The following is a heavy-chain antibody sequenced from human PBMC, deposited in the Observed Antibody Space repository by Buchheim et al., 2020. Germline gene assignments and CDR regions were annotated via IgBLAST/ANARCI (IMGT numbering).Heavy chain of an antibody. CDR3: ARDNSDWSSDY. V-gene: IGHV1-46*01. J-gene: IGHJ4*02. Sequence: QVQLVQSGAEVTKPGASVKASCKASGYTFTNYHMHWVRQAPGQGLEWMAIINPSSGRTRYAQKFQGRVTVTRDTSTSTVDMELSSVSSEDTAVYNCARDNSDWSSDYWGPG. CDR2: INPSSGRT. D-gene: IGHD6-19*01. CDR1: GYTFTNYH.